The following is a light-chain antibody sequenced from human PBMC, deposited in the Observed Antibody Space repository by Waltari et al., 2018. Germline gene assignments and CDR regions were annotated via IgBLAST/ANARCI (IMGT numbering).Light chain of an antibody. CDR2: VNSDGSH. CDR3: QTGGHGTWV. Sequence: QLVLTQSPSVSASLGASVKLTCTLSSGHSSNVIAWLHQQPEKGPRYLMKVNSDGSHSKGDESPDRFSCSSSGAERYLTISSVQPEDEADYYCQTGGHGTWVFGGGTKLTVL. J-gene: IGLJ3*02. CDR1: SGHSSNV. V-gene: IGLV4-69*01.